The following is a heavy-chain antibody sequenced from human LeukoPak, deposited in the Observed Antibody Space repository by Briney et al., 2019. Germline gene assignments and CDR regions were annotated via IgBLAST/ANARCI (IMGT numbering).Heavy chain of an antibody. CDR1: GFTFDDYS. D-gene: IGHD3-10*01. CDR3: ARDLFVRRYFDY. J-gene: IGHJ4*02. Sequence: PGGSLRLSCAASGFTFDDYSMNWVRQAPGKGLEWVSSISSSSSYIYYADSVKGRFTISRDNAKNSLYLQMNSLRAEDTAVYYCARDLFVRRYFDYWGQGTLVTVSS. V-gene: IGHV3-21*01. CDR2: ISSSSSYI.